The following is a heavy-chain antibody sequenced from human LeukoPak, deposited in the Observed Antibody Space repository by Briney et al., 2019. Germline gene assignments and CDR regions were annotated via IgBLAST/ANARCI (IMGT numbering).Heavy chain of an antibody. Sequence: SETLSLTCTVSGASISSYFWTWIRQPAGKGLEWIGRIYTSGSTDYNPSLESRVTMSVDTSKNQLSLKLSSVTAADTAVYYCARDVVAAAGTWDYWSQGTLVTVSS. D-gene: IGHD6-13*01. V-gene: IGHV4-4*07. CDR3: ARDVVAAAGTWDY. CDR1: GASISSYF. J-gene: IGHJ4*02. CDR2: IYTSGST.